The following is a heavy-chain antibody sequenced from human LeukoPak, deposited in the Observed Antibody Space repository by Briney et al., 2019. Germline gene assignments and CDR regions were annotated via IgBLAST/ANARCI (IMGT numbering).Heavy chain of an antibody. Sequence: GGSLRLSCAASGFTFSSYAMTWVRQAPGKGLEWLSHISGTGGDTYYADSVKGRFSISRDNSKNTLYLQMNTLGAEDTAVYYCAKSPRSNIPRYYYMDVWGKGTTVTVSS. J-gene: IGHJ6*03. CDR3: AKSPRSNIPRYYYMDV. V-gene: IGHV3-23*01. CDR2: ISGTGGDT. CDR1: GFTFSSYA. D-gene: IGHD4-11*01.